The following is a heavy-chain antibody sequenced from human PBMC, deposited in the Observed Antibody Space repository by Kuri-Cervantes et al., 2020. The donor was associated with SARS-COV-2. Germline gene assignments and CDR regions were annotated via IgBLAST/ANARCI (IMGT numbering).Heavy chain of an antibody. CDR2: INSDGSST. V-gene: IGHV3-74*01. J-gene: IGHJ5*02. CDR3: ASIYQRITVQLETWFDP. CDR1: GFTFSSYW. D-gene: IGHD1-1*01. Sequence: GESLKISCAASGFTFSSYWMHWVRQAPGKGLVWVSRINSDGSSTSYADSMKGRFNISRDNAKNTLYLQMNSLRAEDTAVYYCASIYQRITVQLETWFDPWGQGTLVTVSS.